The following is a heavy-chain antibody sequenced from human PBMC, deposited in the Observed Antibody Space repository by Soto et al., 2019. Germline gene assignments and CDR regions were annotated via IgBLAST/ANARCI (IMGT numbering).Heavy chain of an antibody. J-gene: IGHJ4*02. CDR1: GYTFTSYA. CDR3: ARDRNPYYYDKSGFFYADY. CDR2: INAGNGNT. Sequence: ASVKVSCKASGYTFTSYAMHWVRQAPGQRPEWMGWINAGNGNTKFSQKFQDRVTITRDTSASTAYMELSSLRSEDTAFYYCARDRNPYYYDKSGFFYADYWGQGTLVTVSS. D-gene: IGHD3-22*01. V-gene: IGHV1-3*01.